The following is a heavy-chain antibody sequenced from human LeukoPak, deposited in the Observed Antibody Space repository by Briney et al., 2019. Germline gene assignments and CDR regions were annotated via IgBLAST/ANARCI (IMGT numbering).Heavy chain of an antibody. CDR1: GFTFSSFA. D-gene: IGHD2-8*02. J-gene: IGHJ4*02. V-gene: IGHV3-23*01. CDR3: AKPRTTGLGWAQFDY. CDR2: FDGNGPNT. Sequence: GGSLRLSCAASGFTFSSFAMTWVRQAPGKGLEWVSGFDGNGPNTYYADSVKGRWTISRDNSRNTLYLEMNSLRPEDTAIYYCAKPRTTGLGWAQFDYWGQGPLVTVSS.